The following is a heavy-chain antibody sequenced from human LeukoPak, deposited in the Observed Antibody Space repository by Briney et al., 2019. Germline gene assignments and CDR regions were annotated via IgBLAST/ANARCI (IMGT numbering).Heavy chain of an antibody. D-gene: IGHD1-14*01. V-gene: IGHV3-30*18. CDR1: GFTFSSYG. CDR3: AKGLLNQIGYYYYGMGV. Sequence: GGSLRLSCAASGFTFSSYGMHWVRQAPGKGLEWVAVISYDGSNKYYADSVKGRFTISRDNSKNTLYLQMNSLRAEDTAVYYCAKGLLNQIGYYYYGMGVWGKGTTVTVSS. J-gene: IGHJ6*04. CDR2: ISYDGSNK.